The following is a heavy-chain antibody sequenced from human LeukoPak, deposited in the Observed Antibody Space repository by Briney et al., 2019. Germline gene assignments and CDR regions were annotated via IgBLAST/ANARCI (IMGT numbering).Heavy chain of an antibody. CDR2: ISGSGGST. CDR1: GFTFSSYA. Sequence: PGGSLRLSYAASGFTFSSYAMSWVRQAPGKGLEWVSAISGSGGSTYYADSVKGRFTISRDNSKNTLYLQMNSLRAEDTAVYYCAKPRASSSYYFDYWGQGTLVTVSS. CDR3: AKPRASSSYYFDY. D-gene: IGHD6-6*01. V-gene: IGHV3-23*01. J-gene: IGHJ4*02.